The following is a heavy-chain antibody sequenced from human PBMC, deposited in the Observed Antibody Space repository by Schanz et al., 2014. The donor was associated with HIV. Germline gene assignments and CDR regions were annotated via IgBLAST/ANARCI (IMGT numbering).Heavy chain of an antibody. V-gene: IGHV3-9*01. J-gene: IGHJ6*02. CDR1: GFTLEDYA. D-gene: IGHD1-26*01. CDR2: ISWNSGSI. Sequence: EVRLVESGGGLVQPGRSLRLSCAASGFTLEDYAMHWVRQAPGKGLEWVSGISWNSGSIGYADSVKGRFTISRDNAKNSLHLQMNSLRAEDTALYYCAKDIGRDVGYGLDVWGQGTTVTVSS. CDR3: AKDIGRDVGYGLDV.